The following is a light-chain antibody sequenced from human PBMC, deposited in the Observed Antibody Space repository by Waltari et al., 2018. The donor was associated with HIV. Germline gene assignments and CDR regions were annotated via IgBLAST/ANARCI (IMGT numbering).Light chain of an antibody. CDR2: GAS. Sequence: VMTQSPATLSVSPGERVTLSCWASQTVSTKLAWYQQKPGQAPRLLIYGASTRAPGLPARFSGSGSGTEFTLTISNLQSEDSAVYYCQQYNNWPPNTFGQGTKLEIK. CDR3: QQYNNWPPNT. CDR1: QTVSTK. V-gene: IGKV3-15*01. J-gene: IGKJ2*01.